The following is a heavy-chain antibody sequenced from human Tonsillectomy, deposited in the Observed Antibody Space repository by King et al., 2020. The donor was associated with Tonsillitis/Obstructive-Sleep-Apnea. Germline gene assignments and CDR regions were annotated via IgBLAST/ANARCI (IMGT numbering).Heavy chain of an antibody. CDR2: ICGSGGST. V-gene: IGHV3-23*04. CDR3: AKDGLEWFPNHFDY. CDR1: GFTFSSDA. Sequence: VQLVESGGGLVQPGGSLRLSCASSGFTFSSDAMSWGRQAPGKGLECCSAICGSGGSTFYADSVKGRFTISRDTSKNTLYLQMNSLRAEDTAVYYCAKDGLEWFPNHFDYWGQGTLVTVSS. D-gene: IGHD3-3*01. J-gene: IGHJ4*02.